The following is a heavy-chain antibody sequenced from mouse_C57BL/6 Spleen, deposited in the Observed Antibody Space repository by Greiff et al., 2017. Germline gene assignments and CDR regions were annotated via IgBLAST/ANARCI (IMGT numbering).Heavy chain of an antibody. CDR3: ARSSNWGFDY. J-gene: IGHJ2*01. CDR1: GFTFSSYG. D-gene: IGHD4-1*01. CDR2: ISSGGSYT. Sequence: EVKLMESGGDLVKPGGSLKLSCAASGFTFSSYGMSWVRQTPDQRLEWVATISSGGSYTYYPDSVKGRFTISRDNANNTLYLQMSSLKSEDTAMYYCARSSNWGFDYWGQGTTLTVSS. V-gene: IGHV5-6*01.